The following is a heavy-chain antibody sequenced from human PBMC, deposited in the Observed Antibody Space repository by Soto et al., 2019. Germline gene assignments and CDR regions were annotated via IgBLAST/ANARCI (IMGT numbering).Heavy chain of an antibody. J-gene: IGHJ5*02. D-gene: IGHD1-26*01. Sequence: GASVKVSCKASGYTFTGYYMHWVRQAPGQGLEWMGWINPNSGGTNYAQKFQGRVTMTRDTSISTAYMELSRLRSDDTAVYYCAPRPWAVDNWFDPWGQGTLVTVSS. CDR3: APRPWAVDNWFDP. V-gene: IGHV1-2*02. CDR2: INPNSGGT. CDR1: GYTFTGYY.